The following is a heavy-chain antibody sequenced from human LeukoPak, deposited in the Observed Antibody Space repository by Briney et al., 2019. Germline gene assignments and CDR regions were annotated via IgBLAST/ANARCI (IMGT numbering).Heavy chain of an antibody. V-gene: IGHV3-48*01. J-gene: IGHJ4*02. CDR1: GFTFSSYS. CDR2: VSSSSSTI. Sequence: GGSLRLSCAASGFTFSSYSMNWVRQAPGKGLEWVSYVSSSSSTIYYADSVKGRFTISRDNAKNSLYLQMNSLRAEDTAVYYCASDRLLTAAPFDYWGQGTLVTVSS. CDR3: ASDRLLTAAPFDY. D-gene: IGHD2-2*01.